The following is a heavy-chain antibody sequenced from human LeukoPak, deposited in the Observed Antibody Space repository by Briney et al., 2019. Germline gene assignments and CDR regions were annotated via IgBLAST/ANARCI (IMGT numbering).Heavy chain of an antibody. CDR2: INPNSGGT. V-gene: IGHV1-2*02. CDR3: ARAYSSGWYLHYYYYMDA. Sequence: ASVKVSCKASGYTFTGYYMHWVRQAPGQGLEWMGWINPNSGGTNYAQKFQGRVTMTRDTSISTAYMELSRLRSDDTAVYYCARAYSSGWYLHYYYYMDAWGKGTTVTISS. J-gene: IGHJ6*03. D-gene: IGHD6-19*01. CDR1: GYTFTGYY.